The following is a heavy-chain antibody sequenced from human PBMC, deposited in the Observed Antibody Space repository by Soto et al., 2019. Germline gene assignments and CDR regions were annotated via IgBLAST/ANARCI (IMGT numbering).Heavy chain of an antibody. J-gene: IGHJ5*02. D-gene: IGHD2-15*01. Sequence: EVQLVESGGGLVQPGGSLRLSCAASGFTFSSYSMNWVRQAPGKGLEWVSYISSSSTTKYYAGSMKGRFTISRDNAKNSLYLQMNSLRAEDTAVYYCARDGCSGSNCLNWFDPWGQGTLVTVSS. V-gene: IGHV3-48*01. CDR2: ISSSSTTK. CDR1: GFTFSSYS. CDR3: ARDGCSGSNCLNWFDP.